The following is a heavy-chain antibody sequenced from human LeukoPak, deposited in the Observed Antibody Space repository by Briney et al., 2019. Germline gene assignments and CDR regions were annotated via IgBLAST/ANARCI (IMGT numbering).Heavy chain of an antibody. Sequence: GGSLRLSCAASGFTFSSYAMHRVRQAPGKGLEWVAVISYDGSNKYYADSVKGRFTISRDNSKNTLCLQMNSLRAEDTAVYFCAKDPNGDYIGTFDIWGQGTMVTVSS. V-gene: IGHV3-30-3*01. CDR2: ISYDGSNK. CDR3: AKDPNGDYIGTFDI. J-gene: IGHJ3*02. D-gene: IGHD4-17*01. CDR1: GFTFSSYA.